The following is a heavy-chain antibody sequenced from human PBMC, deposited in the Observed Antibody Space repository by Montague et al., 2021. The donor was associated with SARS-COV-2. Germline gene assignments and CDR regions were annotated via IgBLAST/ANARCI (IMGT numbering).Heavy chain of an antibody. Sequence: SLRLSCAASGFTFSSYWMIWVRQAPGKGLEWVANIKQDGSDKYYVDSVKGRFTISRDNAKNPLYLQMNSLRAEDTAVYYCARDWGEWFGDPFDYWGQGTLVTGSS. V-gene: IGHV3-7*01. CDR3: ARDWGEWFGDPFDY. CDR2: IKQDGSDK. D-gene: IGHD3-10*01. J-gene: IGHJ4*02. CDR1: GFTFSSYW.